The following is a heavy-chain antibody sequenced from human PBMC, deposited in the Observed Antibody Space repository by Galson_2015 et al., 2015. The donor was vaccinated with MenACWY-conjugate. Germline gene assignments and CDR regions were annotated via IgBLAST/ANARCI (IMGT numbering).Heavy chain of an antibody. CDR2: INTNTGNP. V-gene: IGHV7-4-1*02. CDR3: ARDVGATTFDY. CDR1: GYTFSNYG. J-gene: IGHJ4*02. Sequence: SVKVSCKASGYTFSNYGMNWVRQAPGQGLEWMGWINTNTGNPTYAQGFTGRFVFSLDTSVSTAYLQISSLKAEDTAVYYCARDVGATTFDYWAWEPWSPSPQ. D-gene: IGHD1-26*01.